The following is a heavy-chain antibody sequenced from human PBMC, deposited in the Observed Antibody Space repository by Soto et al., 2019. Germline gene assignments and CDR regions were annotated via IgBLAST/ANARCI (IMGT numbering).Heavy chain of an antibody. J-gene: IGHJ5*02. CDR3: ARERTRLQHQPPTPIGFYP. CDR1: GGTFSSYA. Sequence: QVQLVQSGAEVKKPGSSVTVSCKASGGTFSSYAISWVRQAPGQGLEWMGGLIPIFGTANYAQKFQGRVTITSAKSTSTAYVELSSLRSEDTAVYYCARERTRLQHQPPTPIGFYPCGQGTLVTVAS. V-gene: IGHV1-69*06. CDR2: LIPIFGTA. D-gene: IGHD2-21*01.